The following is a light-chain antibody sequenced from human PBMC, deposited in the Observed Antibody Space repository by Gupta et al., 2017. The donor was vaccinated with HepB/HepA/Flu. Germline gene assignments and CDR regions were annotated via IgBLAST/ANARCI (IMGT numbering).Light chain of an antibody. CDR1: KLGDKY. CDR2: QDS. V-gene: IGLV3-1*01. J-gene: IGLJ2*01. Sequence: SSGLTQPPSVSVSPGQTASITCSGDKLGDKYACWYQQKPGQYPVLVIYQDSKRPAGIPERFSGSNSGNTATLTISGTQAMDDSDYYCQAWYSITVVFGGGTKLTVL. CDR3: QAWYSITVV.